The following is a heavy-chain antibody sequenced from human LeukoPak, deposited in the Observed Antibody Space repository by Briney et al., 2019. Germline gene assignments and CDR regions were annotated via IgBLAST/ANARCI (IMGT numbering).Heavy chain of an antibody. Sequence: GGSLRLSCAASGFTFSSYEMNWVRQAPGKGLEWVSYISSSGSTIYYADSVKGRFTISRDNAKNSLYLQMNSLRAEDTAVYYCALWATGDAFDIWGQGTMVTVSS. CDR3: ALWATGDAFDI. J-gene: IGHJ3*02. CDR2: ISSSGSTI. V-gene: IGHV3-48*03. D-gene: IGHD5-12*01. CDR1: GFTFSSYE.